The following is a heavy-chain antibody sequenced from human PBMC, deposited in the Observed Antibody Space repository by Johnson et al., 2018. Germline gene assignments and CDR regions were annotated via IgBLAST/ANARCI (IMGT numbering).Heavy chain of an antibody. CDR2: IYYPGST. V-gene: IGHV4-59*01. J-gene: IGHJ3*02. CDR3: AGLEGAFDI. CDR1: GGSISSYY. Sequence: QVQLVQSGPGLVKPSETLSLTCTVSGGSISSYYWSWIRQPPGKGLEWIGYIYYPGSTNYNPSLQSRVTISLDTSKNQFSLKLSSVTAADTAVYYCAGLEGAFDIWGQGTMVTVSS.